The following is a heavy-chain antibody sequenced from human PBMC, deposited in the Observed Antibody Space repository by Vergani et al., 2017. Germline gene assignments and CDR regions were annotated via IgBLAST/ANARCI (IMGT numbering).Heavy chain of an antibody. V-gene: IGHV1-69*13. D-gene: IGHD3-3*01. J-gene: IGHJ6*02. CDR3: ASRAITIFGVVIIRGYYYYGMDV. CDR2: IITIFGTA. Sequence: QVQLVQSGAELKKPGASVSVSCKGSSHTFQTYGISWVRQAPGQGLEWMGGIITIFGTANYAQKFQGRVPITADESTSTAYMELSSLRSEDTAVYYCASRAITIFGVVIIRGYYYYGMDVWGQGTTVTVSS. CDR1: SHTFQTYG.